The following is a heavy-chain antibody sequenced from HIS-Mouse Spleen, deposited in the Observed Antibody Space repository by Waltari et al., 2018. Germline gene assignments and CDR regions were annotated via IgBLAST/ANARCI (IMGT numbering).Heavy chain of an antibody. V-gene: IGHV3-30*01. Sequence: QVQLVESGGGVVQPGRSLRLSCAASGFTFSSYAMHWVRQAPGKGRELVEVISYDGSNKYYADSVKGRFTISRDNSKNTLYLQMNSLRAEDTAVYYCARAPHDADYGVVFDYWGQG. D-gene: IGHD4-17*01. J-gene: IGHJ4*02. CDR1: GFTFSSYA. CDR2: ISYDGSNK. CDR3: ARAPHDADYGVVFDY.